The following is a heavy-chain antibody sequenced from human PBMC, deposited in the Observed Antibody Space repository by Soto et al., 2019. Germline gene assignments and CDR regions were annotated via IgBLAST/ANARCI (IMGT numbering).Heavy chain of an antibody. Sequence: SETLSLTCTVSGGSISSYYWSWIRQPPGKGLEWIGYIYYSGSTNYNPSLKSRVTISVDTSKNQFSLKLSSVTAADTAVYYCARGDILTGYRYWGQGTLVTVSS. D-gene: IGHD3-9*01. V-gene: IGHV4-59*01. CDR2: IYYSGST. CDR1: GGSISSYY. CDR3: ARGDILTGYRY. J-gene: IGHJ4*02.